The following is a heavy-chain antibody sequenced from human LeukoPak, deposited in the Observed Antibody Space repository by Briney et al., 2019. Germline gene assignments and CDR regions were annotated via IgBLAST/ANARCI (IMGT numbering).Heavy chain of an antibody. Sequence: GGSLRLSCAASGFTFSSYWMSWVRQAPGKGLEWVANIKQDGSEKYYVDSVKGRFTISRDNAKNSLYLQMNSLRAEDTAVYYCAKRRSYDSGPEDYWGQGTLVTVSS. D-gene: IGHD3-10*01. CDR2: IKQDGSEK. J-gene: IGHJ4*02. V-gene: IGHV3-7*01. CDR1: GFTFSSYW. CDR3: AKRRSYDSGPEDY.